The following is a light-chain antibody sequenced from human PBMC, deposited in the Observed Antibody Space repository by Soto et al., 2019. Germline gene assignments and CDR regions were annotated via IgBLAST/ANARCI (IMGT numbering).Light chain of an antibody. Sequence: DIQMTQSPSSLAASVGDIFTIISRASQSISSYLNWYQQKPGKAPKLLSYAASSLQSGVQSRFRGSGSGTDFTLTISSLQPKDFATYYCQQSYSTPLTFGGGTKVDIK. V-gene: IGKV1-39*01. CDR1: QSISSY. J-gene: IGKJ4*01. CDR3: QQSYSTPLT. CDR2: AAS.